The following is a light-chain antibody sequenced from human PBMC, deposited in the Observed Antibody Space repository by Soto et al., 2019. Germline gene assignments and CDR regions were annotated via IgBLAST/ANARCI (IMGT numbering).Light chain of an antibody. CDR2: DAS. J-gene: IGKJ4*01. V-gene: IGKV3-11*01. CDR3: QQRPNWPLT. Sequence: EIVLTQPPATLSLSPGEGATLSCRASQSISSHLAWYQQKPGQAPRLLMYDASNRATGIPARFSGSGSGTDFTLTISSLAPEDFAVYYCQQRPNWPLTFGGGTKVEIK. CDR1: QSISSH.